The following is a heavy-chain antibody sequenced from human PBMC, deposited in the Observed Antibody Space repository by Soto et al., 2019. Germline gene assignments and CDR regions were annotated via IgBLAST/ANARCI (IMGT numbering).Heavy chain of an antibody. CDR1: GFTFSSYA. Sequence: GGSLRLSCAASGFTFSSYAMSWVRQAPGKGLEWVSAISGSGGSTYYADSVKGRFTISRDNSKNTLYLQMNSLRAEDTAVYFCARQDIKYYFDGGLYAQTPFFDNWGQGTLVTVSS. J-gene: IGHJ4*02. CDR3: ARQDIKYYFDGGLYAQTPFFDN. V-gene: IGHV3-23*01. CDR2: ISGSGGST. D-gene: IGHD3-22*01.